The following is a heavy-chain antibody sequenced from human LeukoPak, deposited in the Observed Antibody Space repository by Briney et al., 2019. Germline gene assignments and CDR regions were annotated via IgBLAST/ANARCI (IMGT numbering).Heavy chain of an antibody. CDR1: GFMFNNYW. D-gene: IGHD2/OR15-2a*01. Sequence: GGSLRLSCAASGFMFNNYWMNWVRQAPGKGLEWVANINGDGSESDSVDSVEGRFTISRDNVKNSLYLQMNSLRGEDTAVYYCARKGGIYCNDGCFHDAFDIWGQGTTVTVSS. V-gene: IGHV3-7*01. CDR3: ARKGGIYCNDGCFHDAFDI. J-gene: IGHJ3*02. CDR2: INGDGSES.